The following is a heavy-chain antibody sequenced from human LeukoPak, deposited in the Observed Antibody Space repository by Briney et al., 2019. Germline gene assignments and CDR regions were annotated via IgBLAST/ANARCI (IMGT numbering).Heavy chain of an antibody. CDR1: GFTFSSYA. CDR2: ISSNGGST. D-gene: IGHD4-17*01. J-gene: IGHJ4*02. V-gene: IGHV3-64*01. Sequence: PGGSLRLSCAASGFTFSSYAMHWVPQAPGKGLEYVSAISSNGGSTDYANSVKGRFTISRDNSKNTLYLQMGSLRAEDMAVYYCARAGTTVTTFYYFDYWGQGTLVTVSS. CDR3: ARAGTTVTTFYYFDY.